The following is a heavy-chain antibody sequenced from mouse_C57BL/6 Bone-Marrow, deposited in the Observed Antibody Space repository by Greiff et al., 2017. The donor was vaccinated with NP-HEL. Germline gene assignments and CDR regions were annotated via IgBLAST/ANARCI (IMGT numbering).Heavy chain of an antibody. V-gene: IGHV1-26*01. Sequence: EVQLQQSGPELVKPGASVKISCKASGYTFTDYYMNWVKQSDGKSLEWIGDINPNNGGTSYNQKFKGKATLTVDKSSSTAYMELRSLTSEDSAVYYCSRSRGLRRPAWFAYWGQGTLVTVSA. CDR1: GYTFTDYY. J-gene: IGHJ3*01. CDR2: INPNNGGT. D-gene: IGHD2-4*01. CDR3: SRSRGLRRPAWFAY.